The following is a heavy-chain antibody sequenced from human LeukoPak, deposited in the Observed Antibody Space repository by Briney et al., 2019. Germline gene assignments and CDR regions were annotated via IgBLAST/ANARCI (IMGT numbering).Heavy chain of an antibody. J-gene: IGHJ4*02. Sequence: SETLSLTCAVYGGSFSGYYWSWIRQPPGKGREWIGEINHSGSTNYNPSLKSRITISVDTSKNQFSLKLSSVTAADTAVYYCARHTSLKSRGYGERWGQGTLVTVSS. CDR1: GGSFSGYY. CDR3: ARHTSLKSRGYGER. D-gene: IGHD5-12*01. V-gene: IGHV4-34*01. CDR2: INHSGST.